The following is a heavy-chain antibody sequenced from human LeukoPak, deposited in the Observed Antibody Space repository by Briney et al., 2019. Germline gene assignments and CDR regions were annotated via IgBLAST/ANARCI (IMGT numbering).Heavy chain of an antibody. Sequence: GESLKISCNGSGYSFTSYWIGWVRQMPGKGLEWMGIIHPADSDTRFSPSFLGQVTILADKSINTAYLQWSRLKASDTAIYYCARMDDYGDYGIYWGQGTLVTVSS. CDR1: GYSFTSYW. J-gene: IGHJ4*02. V-gene: IGHV5-51*01. CDR3: ARMDDYGDYGIY. CDR2: IHPADSDT. D-gene: IGHD4-17*01.